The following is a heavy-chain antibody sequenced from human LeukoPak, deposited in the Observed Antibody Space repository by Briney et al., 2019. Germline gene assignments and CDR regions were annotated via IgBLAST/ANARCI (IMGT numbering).Heavy chain of an antibody. Sequence: GGSLRLSCAASGFTFSSYAMTWVRQAPGKGLEWVSGISGSGGSTDYADSVKGRFTISRDNSKNTLYLQTNSLRAEDTAVYYCAQDRVFSSSAGCFQHWGQGTLVTVSS. D-gene: IGHD6-6*01. J-gene: IGHJ1*01. CDR2: ISGSGGST. CDR3: AQDRVFSSSAGCFQH. CDR1: GFTFSSYA. V-gene: IGHV3-23*01.